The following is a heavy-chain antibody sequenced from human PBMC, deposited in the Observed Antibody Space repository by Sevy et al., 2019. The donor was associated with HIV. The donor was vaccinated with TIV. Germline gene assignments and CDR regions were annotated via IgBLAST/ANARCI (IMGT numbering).Heavy chain of an antibody. Sequence: GGSLRLSCAASGFSFSDAWLSWVRQVPGKGLEWVGRVRGKGDGGTEEHAAPVKGSFPIARDDSKNTMYVQMNNVKNEDTGIYYCTTGGADWGQGTLVTVSS. D-gene: IGHD3-16*01. J-gene: IGHJ1*01. CDR2: VRGKGDGGTE. CDR3: TTGGAD. V-gene: IGHV3-15*01. CDR1: GFSFSDAW.